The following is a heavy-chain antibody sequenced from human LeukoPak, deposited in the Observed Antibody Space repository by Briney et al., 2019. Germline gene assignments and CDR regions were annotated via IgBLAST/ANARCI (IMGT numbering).Heavy chain of an antibody. CDR1: GFPFSSYW. CDR3: TRVGYIDEGIDY. V-gene: IGHV3-7*04. Sequence: GGSLRLSCVASGFPFSSYWMTWVRQAPGKGLEWVANIKQDGSKKSYVDSVKGRFTISRDNAKNSLYLHMNSLRAEDTAIYYCTRVGYIDEGIDYWGQGTLVTVSS. D-gene: IGHD5-24*01. J-gene: IGHJ4*02. CDR2: IKQDGSKK.